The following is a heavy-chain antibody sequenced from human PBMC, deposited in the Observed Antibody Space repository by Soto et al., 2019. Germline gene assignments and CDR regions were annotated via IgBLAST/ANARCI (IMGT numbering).Heavy chain of an antibody. D-gene: IGHD3-16*01. J-gene: IGHJ4*02. CDR2: IKQDGSEK. CDR3: ARDYDRTLDFDY. Sequence: EVRLVESGGGLVQPGGSLRLSCAASGFTFSSYWMSWVRQGPGKGLEWVANIKQDGSEKYFVDSVNGRFSISRDNAKNSRFLQMNSLRAEDTAVYYCARDYDRTLDFDYWGQGTLVTVSS. CDR1: GFTFSSYW. V-gene: IGHV3-7*01.